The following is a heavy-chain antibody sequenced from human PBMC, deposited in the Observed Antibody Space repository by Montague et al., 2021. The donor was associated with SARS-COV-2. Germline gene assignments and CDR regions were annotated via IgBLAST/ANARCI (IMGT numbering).Heavy chain of an antibody. CDR2: VLYNKGT. V-gene: IGHV4-59*08. Sequence: SETLSLTCTVSGVSVTNYYWSWIRQPPAKGLEWVGDVLYNKGTNFNPSLKSRVAISVDTSKTQYSLRLTSVTAADTAFYYCVRHPHDDCLNGAPDFWGQGTMVTVSS. D-gene: IGHD3/OR15-3a*01. CDR1: GVSVTNYY. CDR3: VRHPHDDCLNGAPDF. J-gene: IGHJ4*02.